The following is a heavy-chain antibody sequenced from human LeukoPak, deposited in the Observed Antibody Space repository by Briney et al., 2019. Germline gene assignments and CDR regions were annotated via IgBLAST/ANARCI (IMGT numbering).Heavy chain of an antibody. D-gene: IGHD3-10*01. CDR3: ARGRDLLLWFGELLSNNWFGP. V-gene: IGHV1-8*01. Sequence: ASVKVSCKASGYTFTSYDINWVRQATGQGLEWMGWMNPNSGNTGYAQKFQGRVTMTRNTSISTAYMELSSLRSEDTAVYYCARGRDLLLWFGELLSNNWFGPWGQGTLVTVSS. CDR2: MNPNSGNT. J-gene: IGHJ5*02. CDR1: GYTFTSYD.